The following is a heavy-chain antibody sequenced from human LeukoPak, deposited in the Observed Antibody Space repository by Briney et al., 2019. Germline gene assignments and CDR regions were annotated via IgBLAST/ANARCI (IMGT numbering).Heavy chain of an antibody. Sequence: PSETLSLTCAVYGGSFSGYYWSWIRQPPGKGLEWIGEINHSGSTNYNPSLKSRVTISVDTSKNQFSLKLSSVTAADTAVYYWARGRSGYYGAGSQIDYWGQGTLVTVSS. CDR3: ARGRSGYYGAGSQIDY. V-gene: IGHV4-34*01. D-gene: IGHD3-10*01. CDR2: INHSGST. J-gene: IGHJ4*02. CDR1: GGSFSGYY.